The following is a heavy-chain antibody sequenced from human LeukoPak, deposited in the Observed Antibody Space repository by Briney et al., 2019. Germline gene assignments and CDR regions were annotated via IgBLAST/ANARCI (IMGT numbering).Heavy chain of an antibody. CDR1: GGSISSYY. J-gene: IGHJ6*03. CDR3: ARFGCSGGACYAGLYYYYMNV. CDR2: IYYSGST. D-gene: IGHD2-15*01. Sequence: SETLSLTCTVSGGSISSYYWSWIRQPPGKGLEWIGYIYYSGSTNYNSSLKSRVTISVDTSKNQFSLKLSSVTAADTAVYYCARFGCSGGACYAGLYYYYMNVWGTGTTVTVS. V-gene: IGHV4-59*08.